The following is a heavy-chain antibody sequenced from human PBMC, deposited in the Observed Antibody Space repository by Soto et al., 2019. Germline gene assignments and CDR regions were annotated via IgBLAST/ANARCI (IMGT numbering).Heavy chain of an antibody. D-gene: IGHD3-9*01. J-gene: IGHJ6*02. CDR3: AREMGRYFDWPMGMDV. CDR1: GFTFSSYW. CDR2: IKQDGSEK. Sequence: GGSLRLSCAASGFTFSSYWMSWVRQAPGKGLEWVANIKQDGSEKYYVDSVKGRFTISRDNAKNSLYLQMNSLRAEDTAVYYCAREMGRYFDWPMGMDVWGQGTTVTVSS. V-gene: IGHV3-7*01.